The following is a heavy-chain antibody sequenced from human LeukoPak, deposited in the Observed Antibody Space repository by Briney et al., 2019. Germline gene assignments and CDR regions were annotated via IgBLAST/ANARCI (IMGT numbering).Heavy chain of an antibody. CDR3: ARAPYYYDSSGPTGFQH. J-gene: IGHJ1*01. CDR1: GGSFSGYY. CDR2: INHSGST. V-gene: IGHV4-34*01. D-gene: IGHD3-22*01. Sequence: SETLSLTCAVYGGSFSGYYWSWIRQPPGKGLEWIGEINHSGSTNYNPSLKSRVTISVDTSKNQFSLKLSSVTAADTAVYYCARAPYYYDSSGPTGFQHWGQDTLVTVSS.